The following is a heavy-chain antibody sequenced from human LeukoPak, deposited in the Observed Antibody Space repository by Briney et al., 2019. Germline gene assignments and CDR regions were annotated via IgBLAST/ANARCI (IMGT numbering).Heavy chain of an antibody. Sequence: SETLSLTCTVSGGPISSSSYYWSWIRQPPGKGLEWIGYIYYSGSTNYNPSLKSRVTISVDTSKNQFSLKLSSVTAADTAVYYCARAAEAAEVDYWGQGTLVTVSS. CDR3: ARAAEAAEVDY. CDR2: IYYSGST. J-gene: IGHJ4*02. V-gene: IGHV4-61*01. D-gene: IGHD6-13*01. CDR1: GGPISSSSYY.